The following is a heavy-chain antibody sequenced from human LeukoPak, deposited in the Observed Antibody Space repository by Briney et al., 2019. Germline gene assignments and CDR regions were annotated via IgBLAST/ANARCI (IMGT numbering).Heavy chain of an antibody. V-gene: IGHV3-74*01. CDR2: INSDGSSA. D-gene: IGHD2-15*01. CDR1: GFTFSTYW. CDR3: ARDKAVAATVFDY. Sequence: PGGSLRLSCEASGFTFSTYWMHWVRQAPGKGLVWVSRINSDGSSANYADSVQGRFTISRDNAKNTLYLEMNSLRAEDTAVYYCARDKAVAATVFDYWGQGTLVTVSS. J-gene: IGHJ4*02.